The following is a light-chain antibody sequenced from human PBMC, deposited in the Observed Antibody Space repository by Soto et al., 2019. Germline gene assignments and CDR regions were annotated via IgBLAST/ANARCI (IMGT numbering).Light chain of an antibody. CDR3: QQYESYSPWT. CDR2: DAS. CDR1: QSVGTW. Sequence: DIQMTQSPSTLSGSVGDRVTITCRASQSVGTWLAWYQQKPGKAPKLLIYDASTLQSGVPSRYSGSGSGTEFTLTISNLQPDDFATYYCQQYESYSPWTFGQGTKVDIK. V-gene: IGKV1-5*01. J-gene: IGKJ1*01.